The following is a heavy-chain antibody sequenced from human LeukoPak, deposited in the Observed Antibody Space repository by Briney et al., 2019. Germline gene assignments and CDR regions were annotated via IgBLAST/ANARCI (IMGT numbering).Heavy chain of an antibody. J-gene: IGHJ4*02. Sequence: SETLSLTCTVSGGSISSYYWSWIRQPPGKGLEWIGYIYYSGSTNYNPSLKSRVTISVDTSKNQFSLKLSSVTAADTAVYYCARSSSAGILTGYVRGQGTLVTVSS. CDR2: IYYSGST. CDR1: GGSISSYY. D-gene: IGHD3-9*01. V-gene: IGHV4-59*01. CDR3: ARSSSAGILTGYV.